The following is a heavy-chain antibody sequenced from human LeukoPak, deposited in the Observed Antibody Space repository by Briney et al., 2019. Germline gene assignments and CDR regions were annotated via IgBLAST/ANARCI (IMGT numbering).Heavy chain of an antibody. J-gene: IGHJ4*02. CDR3: ANRAIYCSSTSCYSPPFDY. Sequence: PSETLSLTCTVSGGSISSYYWSWIRQPPGKGLEWIGYIYYSGSTNYNPSLKSRVTISVDTSKNQFSLKLSSVTAADTAVYYCANRAIYCSSTSCYSPPFDYWGQGTLVTVSS. V-gene: IGHV4-59*12. CDR2: IYYSGST. D-gene: IGHD2-2*02. CDR1: GGSISSYY.